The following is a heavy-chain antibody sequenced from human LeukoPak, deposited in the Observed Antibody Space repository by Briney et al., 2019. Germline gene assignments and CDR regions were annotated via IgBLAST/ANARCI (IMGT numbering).Heavy chain of an antibody. V-gene: IGHV1-69*13. CDR3: ARDGWREEDI. CDR1: EGTFSSYA. D-gene: IGHD6-19*01. J-gene: IGHJ3*02. Sequence: GASVKVSCKASEGTFSSYAISWVRQAPGQGLEWMGGIIPIFGTANYAQKFQGRVTITADESTSTAYMELSSLRSEGTAVYYCARDGWREEDIWGQGTMVTVSS. CDR2: IIPIFGTA.